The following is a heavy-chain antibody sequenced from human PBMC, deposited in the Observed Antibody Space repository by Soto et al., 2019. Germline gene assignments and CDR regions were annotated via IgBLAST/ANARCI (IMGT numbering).Heavy chain of an antibody. CDR2: ISSSGSTI. D-gene: IGHD5-12*01. J-gene: IGHJ4*02. CDR3: ARFSHSGYDFDY. V-gene: IGHV3-48*03. Sequence: LRLSCAASGFTFSSYEMNWVRQAPGKGLEWVSYISSSGSTIYDADSVKGRFTISRDNDKNSLYLQMHSLRAEDTAVYYCARFSHSGYDFDYWGLGTLVTVS. CDR1: GFTFSSYE.